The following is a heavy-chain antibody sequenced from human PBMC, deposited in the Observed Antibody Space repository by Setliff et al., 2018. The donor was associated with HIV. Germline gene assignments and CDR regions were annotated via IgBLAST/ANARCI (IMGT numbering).Heavy chain of an antibody. Sequence: ASVKVSCKTSGYNFIAYAINWVRQAPGQGFELMGWINTNTGNPTYAKGFTGRFVFSLDTSVSTAYLQISSLKAEDTAVYFCARDLKRPNSNFWGGYPIPFDSWGQGTLVTVSS. V-gene: IGHV7-4-1*02. CDR3: ARDLKRPNSNFWGGYPIPFDS. D-gene: IGHD3-3*01. J-gene: IGHJ4*02. CDR1: GYNFIAYA. CDR2: INTNTGNP.